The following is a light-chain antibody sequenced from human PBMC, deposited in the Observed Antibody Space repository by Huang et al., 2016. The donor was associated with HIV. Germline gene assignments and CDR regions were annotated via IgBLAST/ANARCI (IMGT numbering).Light chain of an antibody. CDR3: MQALQTPV. Sequence: EIVMTQSPLSLPVTPGEPASISCRSSQSLLHSNGYNYLDWYLQKPGQSPHLLSYLGSNRAAGVPDRFSGSGSGTDFTLKISRVEAEDVGIYYCMQALQTPVFGPGTRVDIK. V-gene: IGKV2-28*01. CDR2: LGS. J-gene: IGKJ3*01. CDR1: QSLLHSNGYNY.